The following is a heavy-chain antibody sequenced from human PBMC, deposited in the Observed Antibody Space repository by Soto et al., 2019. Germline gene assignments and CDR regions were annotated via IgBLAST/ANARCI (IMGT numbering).Heavy chain of an antibody. CDR1: GFTFSNYA. CDR2: ISGGVDST. J-gene: IGHJ4*02. CDR3: AKAPVGFGELHFYY. Sequence: GGSLRLSCAASGFTFSNYAMSWVRQAPGKGLEWVSGISGGVDSTYYADSVKGRFTISRDNSKNTLYLQMNSLRAEDTAVYYCAKAPVGFGELHFYYWGQGAPVTVSS. D-gene: IGHD3-10*01. V-gene: IGHV3-23*01.